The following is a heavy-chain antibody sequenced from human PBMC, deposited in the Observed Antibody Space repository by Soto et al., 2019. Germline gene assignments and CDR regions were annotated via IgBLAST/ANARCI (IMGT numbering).Heavy chain of an antibody. CDR2: IRSSGDRT. D-gene: IGHD1-1*01. J-gene: IGHJ6*02. CDR3: AKQQGPGTPYYYAMDV. Sequence: EVQLLESGGGLVQPGGSLRLSCAASGVTVSSYSMSWGRQSPGKGLEWVSVIRSSGDRTYYADSVKGRFTISRDNSKNTLYMQMNSLRAEDTAVYYCAKQQGPGTPYYYAMDVWGQGTTVTVSS. V-gene: IGHV3-23*01. CDR1: GVTVSSYS.